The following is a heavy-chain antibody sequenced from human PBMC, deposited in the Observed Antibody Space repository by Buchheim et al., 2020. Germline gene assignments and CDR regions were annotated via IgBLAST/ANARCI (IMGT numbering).Heavy chain of an antibody. CDR1: GGSISSGDYY. Sequence: QVQLQESGPGLVKPSQTLSLTCTVSGGSISSGDYYWSWIRQPPGKGLEWIGYIYYSGSTYYNPSLKSRVTISVDTSKNQFSLKLSSVTAADTAVYYCARGRVGWSGYYTGIVYGWFDPWGQGTL. J-gene: IGHJ5*02. V-gene: IGHV4-30-4*01. D-gene: IGHD3-3*01. CDR2: IYYSGST. CDR3: ARGRVGWSGYYTGIVYGWFDP.